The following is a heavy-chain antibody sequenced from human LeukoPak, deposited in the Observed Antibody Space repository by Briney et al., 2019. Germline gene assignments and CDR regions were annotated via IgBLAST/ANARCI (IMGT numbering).Heavy chain of an antibody. V-gene: IGHV3-21*01. Sequence: GSLRLSCAASGFTFSSYSMNWVRQAPGKGLEWVSSISSSSSYIYYADSVKGRFTISRNNAKNSLYLQMNSLRAEDTAVYYCARGDIVVPRFDPWGQGTLVTVSS. D-gene: IGHD2-15*01. CDR2: ISSSSSYI. CDR1: GFTFSSYS. CDR3: ARGDIVVPRFDP. J-gene: IGHJ5*02.